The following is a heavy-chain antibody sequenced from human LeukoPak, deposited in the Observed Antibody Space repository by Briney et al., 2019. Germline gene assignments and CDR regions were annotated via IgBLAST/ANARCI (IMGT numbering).Heavy chain of an antibody. Sequence: PSQTLSLTCTVSGGSISSGDYYWSWIRQPPGRGLEWIGYIYYSGSTYYNPSLKSRVAISVDTSKHQFSLKLSSVTAADTAVYYCARDVMPYYGSGSYSHYFDYWGQGTLVTVSS. D-gene: IGHD3-10*01. J-gene: IGHJ4*02. CDR3: ARDVMPYYGSGSYSHYFDY. CDR1: GGSISSGDYY. CDR2: IYYSGST. V-gene: IGHV4-30-4*01.